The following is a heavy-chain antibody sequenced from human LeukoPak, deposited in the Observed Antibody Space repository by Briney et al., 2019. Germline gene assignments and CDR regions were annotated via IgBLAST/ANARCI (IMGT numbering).Heavy chain of an antibody. V-gene: IGHV4-4*02. D-gene: IGHD2-21*01. J-gene: IGHJ5*02. Sequence: PSGTLSLTCTVSGDSISSHKWWWCWVRQSPGKGLEWIGEISHSGSTTYNPSLKSRVTISADTSKNQFSLQLNSVTPEDTAVYYCARLAGTAVNWFAPWGQGTLVIVSS. CDR2: ISHSGST. CDR1: GDSISSHKW. CDR3: ARLAGTAVNWFAP.